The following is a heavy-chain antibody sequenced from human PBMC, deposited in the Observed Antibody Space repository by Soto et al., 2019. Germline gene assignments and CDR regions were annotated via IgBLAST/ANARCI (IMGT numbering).Heavy chain of an antibody. CDR3: ARGHYGLDV. CDR2: ISNSGYII. J-gene: IGHJ6*02. CDR1: GFTFSDHY. Sequence: QVQLVESGGGVVKPGGSLRLYCAASGFTFSDHYMSWIRQVPGKGLEWVSYISNSGYIIYYGDSVRGRFTISRDNAKNSLYLQMNSLRAEDTAVYYCARGHYGLDVWGQGTTVTVSS. V-gene: IGHV3-11*01.